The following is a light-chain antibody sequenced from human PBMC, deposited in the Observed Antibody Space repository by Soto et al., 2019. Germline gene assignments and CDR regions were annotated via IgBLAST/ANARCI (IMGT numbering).Light chain of an antibody. Sequence: EIVLTQSPGTLSLSPGERATLSCRASQSVSSRYLAWYQQKPGQAPRLLIYGASSRATGIPDRFSGGGSETDFNLTISRLEPEDFAVYYCQQYGSSPPITFGGGTKVEIK. J-gene: IGKJ4*01. CDR3: QQYGSSPPIT. V-gene: IGKV3-20*01. CDR2: GAS. CDR1: QSVSSRY.